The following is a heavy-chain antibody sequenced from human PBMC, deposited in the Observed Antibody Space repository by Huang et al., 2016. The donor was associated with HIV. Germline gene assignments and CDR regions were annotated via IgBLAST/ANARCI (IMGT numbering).Heavy chain of an antibody. CDR3: ARDKEAGTPFFDP. Sequence: QVQLVQSGAEVEKPGASVNLSCKASGFNFLTYALHWVRQAPGQRLEWMGWINGDGITKDSQKCEGRVTITRDRSANTVYVDLKRLTYEDTAVYYCARDKEAGTPFFDPWGQGTLVTISS. V-gene: IGHV1-3*01. CDR2: INGDGIT. CDR1: GFNFLTYA. D-gene: IGHD6-19*01. J-gene: IGHJ5*02.